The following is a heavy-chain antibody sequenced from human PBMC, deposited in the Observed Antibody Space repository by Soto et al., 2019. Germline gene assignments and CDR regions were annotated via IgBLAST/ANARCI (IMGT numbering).Heavy chain of an antibody. CDR3: ARDRYGYPLWGQDDFDY. CDR2: ISDSGNNT. Sequence: GGSLRLSCAASGFTFSSYAMSWVRQAPGKGLEWVSTISDSGNNTYSVDSVKGRFTISRDNSKNTLYLQMNSLRAEDTAVYYCARDRYGYPLWGQDDFDYWGQGTLVTVSS. V-gene: IGHV3-23*01. J-gene: IGHJ4*02. D-gene: IGHD4-17*01. CDR1: GFTFSSYA.